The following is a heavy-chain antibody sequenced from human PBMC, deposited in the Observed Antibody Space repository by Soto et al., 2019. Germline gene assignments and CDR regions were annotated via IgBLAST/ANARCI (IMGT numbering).Heavy chain of an antibody. D-gene: IGHD2-2*02. J-gene: IGHJ6*02. CDR2: ISYDGSYK. Sequence: QVHLVESGGGVVQPGRSLRLSCAASGFTFSSYVMHWVRQAPGKGLEWVAVISYDGSYKYYADSVKGRFTISRDNSKYTLHLQMNRLRGEDTAVYYCAKDPAGYCSSTRSYTYPGLDVWGQGTKVTVSS. V-gene: IGHV3-30*18. CDR3: AKDPAGYCSSTRSYTYPGLDV. CDR1: GFTFSSYV.